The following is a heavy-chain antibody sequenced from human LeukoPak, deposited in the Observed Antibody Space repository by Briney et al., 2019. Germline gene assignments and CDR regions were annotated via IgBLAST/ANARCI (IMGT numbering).Heavy chain of an antibody. J-gene: IGHJ4*02. CDR2: IIPIFGTS. CDR1: GYTFTSYG. CDR3: ARGSRSGWYYFDY. V-gene: IGHV1-69*06. Sequence: SVKVSCKASGYTFTSYGISWVRQAPGQGLEWMGGIIPIFGTSNYAQKFQGRVTITADTATSTAYMELSSLRSDDTAVYSCARGSRSGWYYFDYWGQGTLVTVSS. D-gene: IGHD6-19*01.